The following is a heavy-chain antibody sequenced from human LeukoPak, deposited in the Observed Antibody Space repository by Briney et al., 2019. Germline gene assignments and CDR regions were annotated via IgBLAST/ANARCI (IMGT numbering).Heavy chain of an antibody. CDR1: GYTFTSYD. D-gene: IGHD7-27*01. J-gene: IGHJ6*02. Sequence: ASVKVSCKASGYTFTSYDINWVRQATGQGLEWMGWMNPNSGNTGYAQKFQGRVTMTRNTSISTAYMELSSLRSEDTAVYYCASPTPELTGNYYYGMDVWGQGTTFTVSS. CDR2: MNPNSGNT. V-gene: IGHV1-8*01. CDR3: ASPTPELTGNYYYGMDV.